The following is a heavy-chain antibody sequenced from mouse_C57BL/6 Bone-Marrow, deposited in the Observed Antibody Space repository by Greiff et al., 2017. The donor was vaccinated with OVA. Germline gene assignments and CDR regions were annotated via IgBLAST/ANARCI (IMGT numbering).Heavy chain of an antibody. Sequence: VQRVESGPELVKPGASVKISCKASGYAFSSSWMNWVKQRPGKGLEWIGRIYPGDGDTNYNGKFKGKATLTADKSPSTAYMQLSSLTSEDSAVYFCANLASYAMDYWGQGTSVTVSS. CDR1: GYAFSSSW. CDR3: ANLASYAMDY. J-gene: IGHJ4*01. CDR2: IYPGDGDT. D-gene: IGHD6-1*01. V-gene: IGHV1-82*01.